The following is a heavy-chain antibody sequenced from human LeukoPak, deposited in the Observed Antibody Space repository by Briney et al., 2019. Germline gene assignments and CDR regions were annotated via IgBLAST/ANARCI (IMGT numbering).Heavy chain of an antibody. CDR2: ISWNSGSI. D-gene: IGHD1-20*01. V-gene: IGHV3-9*01. CDR3: ARAPRYNWIPRGYYYYMDV. J-gene: IGHJ6*03. CDR1: GFTFDDYA. Sequence: GRSLRLSCAASGFTFDDYAMHWVRQAPGKGLEWVSGISWNSGSIGYADSVKGRFTISRDNAKNSLYLQMNSLRSDDTAVYYCARAPRYNWIPRGYYYYMDVWGKGTTVTVSS.